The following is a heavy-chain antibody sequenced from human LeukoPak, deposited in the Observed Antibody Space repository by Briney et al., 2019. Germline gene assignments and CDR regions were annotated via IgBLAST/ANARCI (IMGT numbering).Heavy chain of an antibody. CDR1: GFTFSDYY. Sequence: GGSLRLSCAASGFTFSDYYMSWLRQAPGKGLEWVSYIGSSSSTIYYADYVKGRVTISRDNAKNSVYLQMNNLRDEDTAVYYCAREYCSGGGCYSGYWGQGTLVSVSS. CDR3: AREYCSGGGCYSGY. J-gene: IGHJ4*02. CDR2: IGSSSSTI. D-gene: IGHD2-15*01. V-gene: IGHV3-11*04.